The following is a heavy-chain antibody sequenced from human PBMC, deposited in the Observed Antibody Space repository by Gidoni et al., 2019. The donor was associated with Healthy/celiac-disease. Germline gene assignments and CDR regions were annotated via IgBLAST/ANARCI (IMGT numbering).Heavy chain of an antibody. D-gene: IGHD3-10*01. CDR3: ARELMGSGILRGGYFDY. CDR1: GGSFSSGGYY. CDR2: IYYSGST. J-gene: IGHJ4*02. Sequence: QVQLQESGPGLVKPSQTLSLTCTVSGGSFSSGGYYWSWIRQHPGKGLEWIGYIYYSGSTYYNTSLKRRVTISVDTSKNQFSLKLSSVTAADTAVYYCARELMGSGILRGGYFDYWGQGTLVTVSS. V-gene: IGHV4-31*03.